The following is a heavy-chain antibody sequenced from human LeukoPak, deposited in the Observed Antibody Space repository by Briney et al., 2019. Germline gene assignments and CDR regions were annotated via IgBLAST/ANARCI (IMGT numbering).Heavy chain of an antibody. CDR3: AKGQGSSIVLTDY. CDR1: GFTFSSYA. J-gene: IGHJ4*02. Sequence: QAGGSLRLSCAASGFTFSSYAMSWVRQAPGKGLEWVSAISGSGGSTYYADSVKGRFTISRDNSKNTLYLQMNSLRAEDTAVYYCAKGQGSSIVLTDYWGQGTLVTVSS. D-gene: IGHD1-26*01. V-gene: IGHV3-23*01. CDR2: ISGSGGST.